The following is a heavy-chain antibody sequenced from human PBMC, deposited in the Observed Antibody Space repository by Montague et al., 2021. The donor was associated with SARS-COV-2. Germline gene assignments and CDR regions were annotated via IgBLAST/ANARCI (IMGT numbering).Heavy chain of an antibody. CDR1: AGSLSSSCNY. D-gene: IGHD2-8*02. CDR2: VDSAGST. J-gene: IGHJ4*02. CDR3: ARDEYNRYWYKY. Sequence: SETLSLTCTVSAGSLSSSCNYWGWIRQPAGMGLQWIGSVDSAGSTYYTSSLKRRVTISLDTSKNQFSLKLTSVTAADTAVYYCARDEYNRYWYKYWGQGALVTVSS. V-gene: IGHV4-39*07.